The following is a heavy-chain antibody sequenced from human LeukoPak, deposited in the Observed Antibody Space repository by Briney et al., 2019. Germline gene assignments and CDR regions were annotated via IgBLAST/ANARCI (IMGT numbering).Heavy chain of an antibody. CDR1: GFTFGTYG. V-gene: IGHV3-23*01. CDR2: ITGSSTWT. CDR3: ARELVSLGTGYFDL. J-gene: IGHJ2*01. D-gene: IGHD7-27*01. Sequence: PGGSLRLSCEASGFTFGTYGMTWVRPAPGKGLEWVSGITGSSTWTYYADSVRGRFTISRDNSKNTLHLQMNNLTADDTAIYYCARELVSLGTGYFDLWGRGTLVTVSS.